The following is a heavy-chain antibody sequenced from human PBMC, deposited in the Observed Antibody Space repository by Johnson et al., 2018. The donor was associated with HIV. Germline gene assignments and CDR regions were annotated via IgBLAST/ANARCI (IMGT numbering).Heavy chain of an antibody. Sequence: VQLVESRGVLVQPGGSLRLSCTASGFTVSSNEMSWVRQAQGKGLEWVSCISGSSTYYADSREGRFTISRDNAKNSLYLQMNSLRAEDTALYYCAIPFTYYYDSSGSGDAFDIWGQGTMVSVSS. CDR3: AIPFTYYYDSSGSGDAFDI. CDR2: ISGSST. V-gene: IGHV3-38-3*01. CDR1: GFTVSSNE. J-gene: IGHJ3*02. D-gene: IGHD3-22*01.